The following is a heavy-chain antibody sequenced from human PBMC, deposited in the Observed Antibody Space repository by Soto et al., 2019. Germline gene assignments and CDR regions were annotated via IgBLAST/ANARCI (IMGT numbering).Heavy chain of an antibody. D-gene: IGHD6-19*01. V-gene: IGHV1-69*02. Sequence: SVKVSCKASGGTFSSYTISWVRQAPGQGLEWMGRIIPILGIANYAQKFQGRVTITADKSTSTAYMELSSLRSEDTAVYYCARAVRSSSGHYYFDYWGQGTLVTVSS. CDR2: IIPILGIA. CDR3: ARAVRSSSGHYYFDY. J-gene: IGHJ4*02. CDR1: GGTFSSYT.